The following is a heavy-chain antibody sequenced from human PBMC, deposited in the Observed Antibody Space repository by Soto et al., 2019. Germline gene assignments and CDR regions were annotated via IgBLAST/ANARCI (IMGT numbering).Heavy chain of an antibody. CDR3: ARDLPSYYYARSGYDFSSLHS. D-gene: IGHD3-22*01. V-gene: IGHV1-18*01. Sequence: WVRQAKRQGLEWMGWISAYNGNTNYAQKLQGRVTMTTDTSTSTAYMELRSLRSDDTAVYYCARDLPSYYYARSGYDFSSLHSWCHALLVSVS. CDR2: ISAYNGNT. J-gene: IGHJ5*01.